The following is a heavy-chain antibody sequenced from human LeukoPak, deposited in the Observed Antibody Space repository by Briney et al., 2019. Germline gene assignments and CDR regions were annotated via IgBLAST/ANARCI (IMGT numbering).Heavy chain of an antibody. J-gene: IGHJ4*02. Sequence: SETRSLTCAVYGGSFSGYYWSWIRQPPGKGLEWIGEINHSGSTNYNPSLKSRVTISVDTSKNQFSLKLSSVTAADTAVYYCATVAGGGYDAPYYFDYWGQGTLVTVSS. CDR3: ATVAGGGYDAPYYFDY. CDR2: INHSGST. CDR1: GGSFSGYY. V-gene: IGHV4-34*01. D-gene: IGHD5-12*01.